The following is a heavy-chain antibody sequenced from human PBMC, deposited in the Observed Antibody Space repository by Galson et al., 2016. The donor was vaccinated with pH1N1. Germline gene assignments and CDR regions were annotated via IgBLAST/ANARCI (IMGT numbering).Heavy chain of an antibody. V-gene: IGHV1-46*03. D-gene: IGHD7-27*01. Sequence: SVKVSCKASGYTFTTSYIHWVRQAPGEGLEWMGVIDPSNGGTTYAQKFQARVTMTRDTSTSTVYMEVSGLKSDDTAVYYCIRDLGRLRDFWGQGTLVTVSS. J-gene: IGHJ4*02. CDR3: IRDLGRLRDF. CDR1: GYTFTTSY. CDR2: IDPSNGGT.